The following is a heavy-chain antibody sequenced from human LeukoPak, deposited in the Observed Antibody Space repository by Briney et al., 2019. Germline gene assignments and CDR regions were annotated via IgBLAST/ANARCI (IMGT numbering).Heavy chain of an antibody. Sequence: PGGSLRLSCAASGLTFSSYWMSWVRQAPGKGLEWVANIKQDGSEKYYVDSVKGRFTISRDNAKNSLYLQMNSLRAEDTAVYYCARVEQWETYAGGFDYWGQGTLVTVSS. CDR2: IKQDGSEK. V-gene: IGHV3-7*01. D-gene: IGHD1-26*01. J-gene: IGHJ4*02. CDR1: GLTFSSYW. CDR3: ARVEQWETYAGGFDY.